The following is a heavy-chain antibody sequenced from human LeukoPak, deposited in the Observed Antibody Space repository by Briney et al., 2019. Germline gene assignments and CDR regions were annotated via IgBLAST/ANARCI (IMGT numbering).Heavy chain of an antibody. CDR1: GCTISSYY. Sequence: SETLSLTCTVSGCTISSYYLSWIRQPAGKGLEWIGRIYTSGSTNYNPSRISGVTMSVDTSENQFSLKLSSVTAADTAVYYCARAHPPYYDFLTGYGGWYFDLWGRGTLVTVSS. CDR2: IYTSGST. V-gene: IGHV4-4*07. J-gene: IGHJ2*01. CDR3: ARAHPPYYDFLTGYGGWYFDL. D-gene: IGHD3-9*01.